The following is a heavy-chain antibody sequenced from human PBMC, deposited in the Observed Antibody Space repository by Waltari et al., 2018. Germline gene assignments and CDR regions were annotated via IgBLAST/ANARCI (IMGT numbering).Heavy chain of an antibody. CDR3: ARVIVYSDSPVCDF. CDR2: ISSADYS. CDR1: GFTFSDYS. Sequence: EVQLVESGGGLVNPGGSLRLSCAASGFTFSDYSMTWVRQAPGKGLWWVSSISSADYSLDADSMKGRFIISRDNAKNSLYLQMNGLRGEDTAVYYCARVIVYSDSPVCDFWGQGTLVIVSS. V-gene: IGHV3-21*01. J-gene: IGHJ4*01. D-gene: IGHD2-21*01.